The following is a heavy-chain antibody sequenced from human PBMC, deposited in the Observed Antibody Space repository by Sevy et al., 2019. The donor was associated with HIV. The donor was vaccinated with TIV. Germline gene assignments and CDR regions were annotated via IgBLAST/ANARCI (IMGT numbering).Heavy chain of an antibody. CDR3: ARLRSTETDFDY. V-gene: IGHV4-59*01. J-gene: IGHJ4*02. CDR1: GGSISSYY. Sequence: GSLRLSCTVSGGSISSYYWSWIRQPPGKGLEWIGYIYYSGSTNYNPSLKSRVTISVDTSKNQFSLKLSSVTAADTAVYYCARLRSTETDFDYWGQGTLVTVSS. CDR2: IYYSGST.